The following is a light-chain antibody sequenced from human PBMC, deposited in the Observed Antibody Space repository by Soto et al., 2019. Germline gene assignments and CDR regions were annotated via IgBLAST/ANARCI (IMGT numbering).Light chain of an antibody. Sequence: DIQMTQSPSSVSASVGDRVIITCRASQAFGNLSAWYQQKRGKAPKLLIYGISTLEGGVPSRFSGSESGTDFTLTISSVQPEDSATYYCQQAASFPLTFGGGTEVEIK. J-gene: IGKJ4*01. CDR3: QQAASFPLT. CDR1: QAFGNL. CDR2: GIS. V-gene: IGKV1-12*01.